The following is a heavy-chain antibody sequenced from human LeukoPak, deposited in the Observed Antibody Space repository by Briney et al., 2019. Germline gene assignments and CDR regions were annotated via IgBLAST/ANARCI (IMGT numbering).Heavy chain of an antibody. D-gene: IGHD4-17*01. J-gene: IGHJ4*02. CDR2: ISSDSSYI. V-gene: IGHV3-21*01. CDR1: GFNFNTYT. CDR3: VRGSYGAYDY. Sequence: GGSLRLSCAASGFNFNTYTMNWVRQAPGKGLEWVSSISSDSSYIYYADAVHGRFTVSRDNAKYSLYPQMNSLRAEDTAVYYCVRGSYGAYDYWGQGSLVTVSS.